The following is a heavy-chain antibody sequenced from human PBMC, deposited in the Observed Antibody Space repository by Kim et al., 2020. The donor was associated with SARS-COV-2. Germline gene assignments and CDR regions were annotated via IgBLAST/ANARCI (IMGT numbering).Heavy chain of an antibody. V-gene: IGHV3-23*01. CDR1: GFPFSTYA. D-gene: IGHD2-8*01. J-gene: IGHJ4*02. CDR3: AKAGGSRFTYGPYCFDY. Sequence: GGSLRLSCAASGFPFSTYAMTWVRRAPGKGLEWVSGISNSGGSTYYADSVKGRFTISRDNSKNTLSLQMNSLRAEDTAVYYCAKAGGSRFTYGPYCFDYWGLGTLVTVYS. CDR2: ISNSGGST.